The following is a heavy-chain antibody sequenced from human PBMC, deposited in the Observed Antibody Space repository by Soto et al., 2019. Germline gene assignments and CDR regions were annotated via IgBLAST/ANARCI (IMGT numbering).Heavy chain of an antibody. CDR1: GGSVSSGSYY. CDR3: ARDRSSSWYDY. J-gene: IGHJ4*02. V-gene: IGHV4-61*01. Sequence: SETLSRNCTVSGGSVSSGSYYWSWIRQPPGKGLEWIGYIYYSGSTNYNPSLKSRVTISVDTSKNQFSLKLSSVTAADTAVYYCARDRSSSWYDYWGQGTLVTVSS. D-gene: IGHD6-13*01. CDR2: IYYSGST.